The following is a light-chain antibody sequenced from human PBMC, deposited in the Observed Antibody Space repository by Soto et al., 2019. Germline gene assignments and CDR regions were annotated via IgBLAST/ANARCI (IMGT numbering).Light chain of an antibody. CDR3: QQRSNWPLT. V-gene: IGKV3-11*01. CDR2: DAS. CDR1: QSIGYY. Sequence: EIVLTQSPATLSLSPGEGATLSCRASQSIGYYLAWYQQKPGQAPRLLIFDASNRATGIPARFSGSGSGIDFTLTIRSLEPEDFALYYCQQRSNWPLTFGGGTKVEIK. J-gene: IGKJ4*01.